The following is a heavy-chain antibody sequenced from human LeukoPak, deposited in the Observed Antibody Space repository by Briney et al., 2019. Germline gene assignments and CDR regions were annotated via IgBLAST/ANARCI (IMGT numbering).Heavy chain of an antibody. J-gene: IGHJ4*02. CDR2: ISWNSGSI. Sequence: GGSLRLSCAASGFTFDDYAMHWVRQAPGKGLEWVSGISWNSGSIGYADSVKGRFTISRDNAKNSLYLQMNSLRAEDTALYYRAKDIASGITGSFDYWGQGTLVTVSS. D-gene: IGHD1-20*01. CDR1: GFTFDDYA. CDR3: AKDIASGITGSFDY. V-gene: IGHV3-9*01.